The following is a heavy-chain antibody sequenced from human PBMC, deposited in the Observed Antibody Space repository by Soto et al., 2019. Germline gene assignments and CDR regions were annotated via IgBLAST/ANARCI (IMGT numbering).Heavy chain of an antibody. CDR2: INAGNGNT. CDR1: GITFSTYA. D-gene: IGHD2-2*01. Sequence: ASVKVSCKASGITFSTYAIHWVRQAPGQRLEWMGWINAGNGNTRYSQKFQGRVTLTRDTSASTAYMDLSSLRSEDTAIYYCTGDPPSNSPGIDHWGQGSLVTVSS. V-gene: IGHV1-3*01. J-gene: IGHJ4*02. CDR3: TGDPPSNSPGIDH.